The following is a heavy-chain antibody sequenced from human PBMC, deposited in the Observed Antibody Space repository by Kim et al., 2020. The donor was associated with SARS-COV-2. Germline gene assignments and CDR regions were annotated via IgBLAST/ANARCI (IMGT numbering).Heavy chain of an antibody. CDR3: AKGYRFPYYFGLDV. Sequence: GGSLRLSCEASGFTYSSYAMAWVRQAPGKGLEWVSSISGSGVTTHYADSVKGRFTISRDNSKDTLYFQMVGLRAEDTAIYYCAKGYRFPYYFGLDVWGQGATVTVSS. V-gene: IGHV3-23*01. D-gene: IGHD3-16*02. CDR2: ISGSGVTT. J-gene: IGHJ6*02. CDR1: GFTYSSYA.